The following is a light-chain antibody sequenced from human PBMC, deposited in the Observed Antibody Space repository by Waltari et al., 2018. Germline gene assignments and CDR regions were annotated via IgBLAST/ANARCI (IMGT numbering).Light chain of an antibody. CDR1: GSNIGHNF. J-gene: IGLJ2*01. Sequence: QSVLTQPPSVSAAAGQKVTISCSGSGSNIGHNFVSWYQQLPGTAPKLLIFDSNKRPSGTPDRCSGSKSGSSATLGIAGLQTGDEAEYYCGTWDSSLSVVFGGGTKLTVL. CDR3: GTWDSSLSVV. V-gene: IGLV1-51*01. CDR2: DSN.